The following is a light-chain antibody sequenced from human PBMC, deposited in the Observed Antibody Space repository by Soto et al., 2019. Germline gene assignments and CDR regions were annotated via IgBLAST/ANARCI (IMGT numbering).Light chain of an antibody. Sequence: QSALTQPASVSGSPGQSITISCTATSNDVGDYNLVSWYQQHPGKAPKLMIYEGFKRASGVSNRFSGSKSGNTASLTISGLQAEDKADYNCCSYATSSTFPYVSGTGTKVTVL. V-gene: IGLV2-23*03. CDR2: EGF. CDR3: CSYATSSTFPYV. J-gene: IGLJ1*01. CDR1: SNDVGDYNL.